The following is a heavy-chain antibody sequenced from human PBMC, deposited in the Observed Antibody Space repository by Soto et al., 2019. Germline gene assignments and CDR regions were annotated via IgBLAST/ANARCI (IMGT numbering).Heavy chain of an antibody. CDR1: GLTFQNHA. Sequence: GSLRLSCTASGLTFQNHAMSWVRQAPGKGLEWVSVVSGNSGSTYYADSVRGRFTISRDNSKNTLYLQMNSLRAEDTALYYCARDPRVASRSYYFDYWGQGALVTVSS. D-gene: IGHD3-16*01. CDR2: VSGNSGST. V-gene: IGHV3-23*01. CDR3: ARDPRVASRSYYFDY. J-gene: IGHJ4*02.